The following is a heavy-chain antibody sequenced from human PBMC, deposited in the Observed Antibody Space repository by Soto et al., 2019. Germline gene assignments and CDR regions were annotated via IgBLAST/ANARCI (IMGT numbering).Heavy chain of an antibody. CDR1: GFAFTHVW. V-gene: IGHV3-15*01. D-gene: IGHD2-2*01. CDR3: AADRYCSSNTCPGAFDI. CDR2: IKRKIDGDTT. Sequence: EEQLLESGGDLAEPGGSLRLSYVASGFAFTHVWMTWVRQAPGRGLEWVGRIKRKIDGDTTNYAAPVKGRFTISRDDSKNTLCLQMNSLKTDDSAVYYCAADRYCSSNTCPGAFDIWGQGTTV. J-gene: IGHJ3*02.